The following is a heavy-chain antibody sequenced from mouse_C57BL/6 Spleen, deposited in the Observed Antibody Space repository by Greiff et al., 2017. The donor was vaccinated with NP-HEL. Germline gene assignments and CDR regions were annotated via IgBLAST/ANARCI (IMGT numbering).Heavy chain of an antibody. Sequence: EVMLVESGGGLVQPGGSMKLSCAASGFTFSDAWMDWVRQSPEKGLEWVAEIRNKANNHATYYAESVKGRFTISRDDSKSSVYLQMNSLRAEDTGIYYCTRRWLLPHYAMDYWGQGTSVTVSS. J-gene: IGHJ4*01. D-gene: IGHD2-3*01. CDR2: IRNKANNHAT. V-gene: IGHV6-6*01. CDR1: GFTFSDAW. CDR3: TRRWLLPHYAMDY.